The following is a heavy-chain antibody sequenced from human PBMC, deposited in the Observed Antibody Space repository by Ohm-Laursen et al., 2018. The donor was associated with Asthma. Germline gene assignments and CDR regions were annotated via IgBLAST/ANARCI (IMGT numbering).Heavy chain of an antibody. CDR1: GFTFSSYG. CDR2: ISYDGSNK. Sequence: SLRLSCAASGFTFSSYGMHWVRQAPGKGLEWVAVISYDGSNKYYADSVKGRFTISRDNSKNTLYLQMNSLRAEDTAVYYCARDRALTYGMDVWGQGTTVTVSS. J-gene: IGHJ6*02. D-gene: IGHD3-10*01. CDR3: ARDRALTYGMDV. V-gene: IGHV3-30*03.